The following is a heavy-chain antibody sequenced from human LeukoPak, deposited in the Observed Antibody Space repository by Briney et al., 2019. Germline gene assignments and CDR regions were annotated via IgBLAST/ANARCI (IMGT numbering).Heavy chain of an antibody. J-gene: IGHJ4*02. V-gene: IGHV3-74*01. Sequence: GGSLRLSCTPSGFTFGGYWIHWVRKAPGKGRVWVSRLNLDGSRTNYADSVKGRFTISRDNARNTLYLQMNSLRAEDTALYYCARDPIGYSYIDYWGQGTLVTVSS. D-gene: IGHD5-18*01. CDR3: ARDPIGYSYIDY. CDR2: LNLDGSRT. CDR1: GFTFGGYW.